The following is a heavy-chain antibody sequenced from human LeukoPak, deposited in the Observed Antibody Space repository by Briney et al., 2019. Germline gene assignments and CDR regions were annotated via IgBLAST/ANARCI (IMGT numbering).Heavy chain of an antibody. V-gene: IGHV3-30*04. Sequence: GGSLRLSCAASGFTFSSYAMHWVRQAPGKGLEWVAVISYDGSNKYYADSVKGRFTISRDNAKNSLYLQMNSLRAEDTAVYYCARDRLLEDRDYSSYYYMDVWGKGTTVTVSS. CDR2: ISYDGSNK. CDR3: ARDRLLEDRDYSSYYYMDV. CDR1: GFTFSSYA. J-gene: IGHJ6*03. D-gene: IGHD1-1*01.